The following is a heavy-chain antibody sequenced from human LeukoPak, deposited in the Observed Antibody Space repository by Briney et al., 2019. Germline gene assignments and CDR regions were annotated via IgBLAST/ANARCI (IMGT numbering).Heavy chain of an antibody. Sequence: GGSLTLSCPASGFTLSSYAMNWVRQPPGRGLEWVSASSTSGGTAYYADSVKGRLTISRDNSTNTLYMQMNSLRAEDTAVYYCANGNRCTSPNCLGYYYFYMDVWGKGTTVTVSS. J-gene: IGHJ6*03. CDR2: SSTSGGTA. CDR1: GFTLSSYA. V-gene: IGHV3-23*01. D-gene: IGHD2-8*01. CDR3: ANGNRCTSPNCLGYYYFYMDV.